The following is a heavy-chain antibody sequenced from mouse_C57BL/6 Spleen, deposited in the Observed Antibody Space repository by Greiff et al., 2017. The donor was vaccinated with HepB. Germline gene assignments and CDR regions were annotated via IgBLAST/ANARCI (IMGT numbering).Heavy chain of an antibody. V-gene: IGHV3-6*01. J-gene: IGHJ1*03. CDR2: ISYDGSN. CDR1: GYSITSGYY. CDR3: ARDYGSTWYFDV. Sequence: DVKLVESGPGLVKPSQSLSLTCSVTGYSITSGYYWNWIRQFPGNKLEWMGYISYDGSNNYNPSLKNRISITRDTSKNQFFLKLNSVTTEDTATYYCARDYGSTWYFDVWGTGTTVTVSS. D-gene: IGHD1-1*01.